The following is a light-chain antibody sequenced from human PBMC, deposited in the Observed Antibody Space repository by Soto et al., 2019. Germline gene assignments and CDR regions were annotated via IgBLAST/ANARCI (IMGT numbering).Light chain of an antibody. Sequence: DVVMTQSPLSLPVTLGQPASISCRSSQSLVYSDGNTYLNWFQQRPGQSPRRLIYKVSNRDSGVPDRFSGSGSGTDFTLKISRVEAEDVGVYYCMQGTDCPRYTFGQGTKLEIK. J-gene: IGKJ2*01. CDR1: QSLVYSDGNTY. V-gene: IGKV2-30*01. CDR2: KVS. CDR3: MQGTDCPRYT.